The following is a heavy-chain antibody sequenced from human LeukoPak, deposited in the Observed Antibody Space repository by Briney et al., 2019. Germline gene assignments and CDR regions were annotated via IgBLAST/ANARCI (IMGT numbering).Heavy chain of an antibody. CDR3: ARDANWGFDAFDI. D-gene: IGHD7-27*01. V-gene: IGHV3-33*01. CDR2: IWFDGSNK. CDR1: GFTFSSYG. Sequence: GGSLRLSCAASGFTFSSYGMHWVRQAPGKGLEWVAVIWFDGSNKYYADSVKGRFTISRDDSKNTLYLQMNSLRAEDTAVYSCARDANWGFDAFDIWGQGTMVTVSS. J-gene: IGHJ3*02.